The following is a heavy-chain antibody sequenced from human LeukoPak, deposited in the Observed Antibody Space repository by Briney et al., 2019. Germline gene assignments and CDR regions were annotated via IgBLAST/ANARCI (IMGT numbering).Heavy chain of an antibody. V-gene: IGHV1-2*06. Sequence: ASVKVSCKASGYTFAGYYMHWVRQAPGQGLEWMGRINPNSGGTDYAQNFQGRVTMTRDTSISTAYMELSRLRSDDTAVYYCAREIGWVTRDFWGQGTLVTVSS. D-gene: IGHD4-23*01. CDR2: INPNSGGT. J-gene: IGHJ4*02. CDR3: AREIGWVTRDF. CDR1: GYTFAGYY.